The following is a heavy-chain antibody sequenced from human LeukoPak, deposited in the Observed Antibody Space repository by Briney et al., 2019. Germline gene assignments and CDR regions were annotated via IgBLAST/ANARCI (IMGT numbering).Heavy chain of an antibody. CDR1: RFTISNNY. D-gene: IGHD3-10*01. V-gene: IGHV3-66*01. CDR3: ARGQFYYGSGTFYPMDS. CDR2: IYSGGST. Sequence: GGSLRLSCAASRFTISNNYIAWVRQAPGKGLEWVSVIYSGGSTYYADSVKGRFSLSRDNSKNTLYLQMNSLTDEDTAVYHCARGQFYYGSGTFYPMDSWGQGTLVTVSS. J-gene: IGHJ4*02.